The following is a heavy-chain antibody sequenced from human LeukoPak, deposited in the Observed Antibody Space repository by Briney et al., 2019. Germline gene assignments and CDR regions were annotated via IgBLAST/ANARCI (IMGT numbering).Heavy chain of an antibody. J-gene: IGHJ4*02. CDR3: AKRSAESSGYFDY. V-gene: IGHV3-23*01. Sequence: GGSLRLSCAASGFTFITYSMTWVRQAPGRGLEWVSAITGSGAFTDYADSAKGRFTISRDNPKNTLYLQMNSLRAEDTAVYYCAKRSAESSGYFDYWGQGTLVTVSS. CDR1: GFTFITYS. D-gene: IGHD6-19*01. CDR2: ITGSGAFT.